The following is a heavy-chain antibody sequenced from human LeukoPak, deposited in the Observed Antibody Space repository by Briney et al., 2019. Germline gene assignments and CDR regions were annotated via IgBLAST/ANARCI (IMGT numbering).Heavy chain of an antibody. CDR1: GGSISSSNYY. J-gene: IGHJ5*02. D-gene: IGHD3-10*01. V-gene: IGHV4-39*07. Sequence: SETLSLTCTVSGGSISSSNYYWGWIRQPPGKGLEWIGSIYYSGSTYYNPSLKSRVTISVDTSKNQFSLKLSSVTAADTAVYYCARAAGMVRGVVPYNGFDPWGQGTLVTVSS. CDR2: IYYSGST. CDR3: ARAAGMVRGVVPYNGFDP.